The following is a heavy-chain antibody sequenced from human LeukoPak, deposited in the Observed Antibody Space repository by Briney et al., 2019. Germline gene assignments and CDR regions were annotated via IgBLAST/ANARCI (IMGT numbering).Heavy chain of an antibody. V-gene: IGHV3-21*01. CDR1: GFTLSSYS. CDR2: ISSSSSHI. Sequence: GGSLRLSCAVSGFTLSSYSMNWVRQAPGKGLEWVSSISSSSSHIYYADSVKGRFTISRDNAKDSLYLQMNSLRAEDTAVYYCARDPTEMATISAFDIWGQGTMVTVSS. D-gene: IGHD5-24*01. J-gene: IGHJ3*02. CDR3: ARDPTEMATISAFDI.